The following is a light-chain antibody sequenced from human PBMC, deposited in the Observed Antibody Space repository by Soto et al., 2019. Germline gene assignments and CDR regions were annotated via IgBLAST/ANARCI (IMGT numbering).Light chain of an antibody. Sequence: EIVMTPSPFPLSGCPWERDTLSWRASQNISNKLVWYQQKPGQAPRLLIYGASTRATGVPARFSGSGSGTEFTLTISSLQSEDFAVYYCQQYDSWFLITFGQGTRLEI. CDR1: QNISNK. CDR3: QQYDSWFLIT. V-gene: IGKV3-15*01. J-gene: IGKJ5*01. CDR2: GAS.